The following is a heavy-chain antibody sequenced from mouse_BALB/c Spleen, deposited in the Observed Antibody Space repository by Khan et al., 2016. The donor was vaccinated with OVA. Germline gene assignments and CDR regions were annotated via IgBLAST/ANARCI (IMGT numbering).Heavy chain of an antibody. CDR1: GYSITSDYA. J-gene: IGHJ2*01. CDR3: ARVYGGDFDY. D-gene: IGHD2-10*02. Sequence: EVQLQESGPCLVKPSQSLSLTCTVTGYSITSDYAWNWIRQFPGNKLEWMGFISYSGNTKYNPSLKSRISVTRDTSKNQFFLQLNSVTTEDTATYYCARVYGGDFDYWGQGTTLTVSS. V-gene: IGHV3-2*02. CDR2: ISYSGNT.